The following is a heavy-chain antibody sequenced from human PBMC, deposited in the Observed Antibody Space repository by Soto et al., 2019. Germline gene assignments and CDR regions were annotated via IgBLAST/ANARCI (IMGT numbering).Heavy chain of an antibody. CDR3: ARDYFRQWLERNYYYYGMDV. D-gene: IGHD6-19*01. J-gene: IGHJ6*02. CDR2: ISYDGSNK. Sequence: PGGSLRLSCAASGFTFSSYAMHWVRQAPGKGLVWVAVISYDGSNKYYADSVKGRFTISRDNSKNTLYLQMNSLRAEDTAVYYCARDYFRQWLERNYYYYGMDVWGQGTTVTVSS. V-gene: IGHV3-30-3*01. CDR1: GFTFSSYA.